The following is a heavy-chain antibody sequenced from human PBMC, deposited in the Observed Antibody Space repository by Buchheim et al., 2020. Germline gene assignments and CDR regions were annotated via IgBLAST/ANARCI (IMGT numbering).Heavy chain of an antibody. J-gene: IGHJ5*02. CDR1: GGSISSDY. CDR2: IYYSGST. V-gene: IGHV4-59*08. CDR3: ARRSDWFDP. Sequence: QVQLHESGPGLLKPSETLSLTCTVSGGSISSDYWSWIRQPPGKGLEWIGHIYYSGSTKYNPSLQSRVTIPLDTSENQFPLKLSSVTATDTAVYYCARRSDWFDPWGQGT.